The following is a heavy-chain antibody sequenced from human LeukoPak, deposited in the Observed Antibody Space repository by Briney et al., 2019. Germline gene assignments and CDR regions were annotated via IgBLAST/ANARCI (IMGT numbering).Heavy chain of an antibody. V-gene: IGHV1-69*04. J-gene: IGHJ4*02. CDR3: ARDKPGGYHGDYRAPFDY. CDR2: IIPIFGIA. CDR1: GGTFSSYA. D-gene: IGHD4-17*01. Sequence: GASVKVSCKASGGTFSSYAISWVRQAPGQGLEWMGRIIPIFGIANYAQKFQGRVTITADKSTSTAYMELSSLRSEDTAVYYCARDKPGGYHGDYRAPFDYWGQGTLVTVSS.